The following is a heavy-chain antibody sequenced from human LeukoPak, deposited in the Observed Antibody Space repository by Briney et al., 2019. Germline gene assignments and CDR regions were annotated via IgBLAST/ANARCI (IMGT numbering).Heavy chain of an antibody. Sequence: SETLSLTCTVSGGSISSYYWSWIRQPPGKGLEWIGYIYYSGSTNYNPSLKSRVTISVDTSKNQFSLKLSSVTAADTAVYYCARTPIYYDSSGYYYISDYYYYMDVWGKGTTVTISS. CDR3: ARTPIYYDSSGYYYISDYYYYMDV. D-gene: IGHD3-22*01. J-gene: IGHJ6*03. CDR2: IYYSGST. CDR1: GGSISSYY. V-gene: IGHV4-59*01.